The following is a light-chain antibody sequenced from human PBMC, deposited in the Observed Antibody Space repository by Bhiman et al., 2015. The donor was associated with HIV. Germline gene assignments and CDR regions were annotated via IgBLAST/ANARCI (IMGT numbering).Light chain of an antibody. Sequence: SYELTQPPSVSVSPGQTASITCSGDRLGDRYACWYQQKPGQSPVLVIYQDNKRPSGIPERFSGSNSGNTATLTISGTQAMDEADYYCQSYDSSLSGYVFGTGTKVTVL. CDR1: RLGDRY. CDR3: QSYDSSLSGYV. V-gene: IGLV3-1*01. CDR2: QDN. J-gene: IGLJ1*01.